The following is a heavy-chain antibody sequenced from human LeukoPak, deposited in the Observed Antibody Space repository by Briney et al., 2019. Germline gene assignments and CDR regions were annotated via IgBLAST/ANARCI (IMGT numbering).Heavy chain of an antibody. D-gene: IGHD1-26*01. CDR1: GFTFSDYY. CDR3: ARDLHSGSYGAFDI. J-gene: IGHJ3*02. Sequence: GGSLRLSCAASGFTFSDYYMSWIRQAPGKGLEWVSYISSSGSTIYYADSVKGRFTISRDNAKNSLYLQMNSLRAEDTAVYYCARDLHSGSYGAFDIWGQGTMVTVSS. V-gene: IGHV3-11*01. CDR2: ISSSGSTI.